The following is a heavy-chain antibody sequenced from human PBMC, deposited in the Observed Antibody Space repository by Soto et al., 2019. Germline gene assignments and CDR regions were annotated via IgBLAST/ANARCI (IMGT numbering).Heavy chain of an antibody. V-gene: IGHV4-39*01. CDR1: GGSISSSSYY. CDR3: ASLRITMIVVVPRVDD. Sequence: SETLSLTCTVSGGSISSSSYYWGWIRQPPGKGLEWIGSIYYSGSTYYNPSLKSRVTISVDTSKNQFSLKLSSVTAADTAVYYCASLRITMIVVVPRVDDWGQGTLVTVSS. CDR2: IYYSGST. J-gene: IGHJ4*02. D-gene: IGHD3-22*01.